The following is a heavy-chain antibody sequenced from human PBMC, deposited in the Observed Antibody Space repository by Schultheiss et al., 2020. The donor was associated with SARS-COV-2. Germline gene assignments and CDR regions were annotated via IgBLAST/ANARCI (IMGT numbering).Heavy chain of an antibody. J-gene: IGHJ4*02. D-gene: IGHD4-17*01. Sequence: GGSLRLSCAASGFTFSSYAMHWVRQAPGKGLEWVAVISYDGSNKYYADSVKGRFTISRDNSKNTLYLQMNSLRVEDTAVYYCARVTHGDYVGYWGQGTLVTVSS. CDR1: GFTFSSYA. CDR3: ARVTHGDYVGY. V-gene: IGHV3-30*04. CDR2: ISYDGSNK.